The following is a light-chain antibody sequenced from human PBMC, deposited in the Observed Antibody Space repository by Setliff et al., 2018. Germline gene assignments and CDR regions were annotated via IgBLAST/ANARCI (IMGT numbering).Light chain of an antibody. Sequence: QSVLTQPAAVSGSPGQSITISCTGTSSDVGGYNYVSWYQQHPGKAPKLMIYEVSKRPSGVSDRFSGSKSGNTASLTISGLQAEDEADYYCLSYTSKTTHALFGGGTKFTVL. CDR1: SSDVGGYNY. V-gene: IGLV2-14*01. J-gene: IGLJ2*01. CDR3: LSYTSKTTHAL. CDR2: EVS.